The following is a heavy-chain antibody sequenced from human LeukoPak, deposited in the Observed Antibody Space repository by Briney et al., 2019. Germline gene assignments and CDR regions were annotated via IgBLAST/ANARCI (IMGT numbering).Heavy chain of an antibody. Sequence: ASVKVSCKASGYTFTSYGISWVRQAPGQGLEWMGWISAYNGNTNYAQKLQGRVTMITDTSTSTAYMELRSLRSDDTAVYYCARETIAARTGGLFDYWGQGTLVTVSS. J-gene: IGHJ4*02. CDR1: GYTFTSYG. D-gene: IGHD6-6*01. CDR2: ISAYNGNT. CDR3: ARETIAARTGGLFDY. V-gene: IGHV1-18*01.